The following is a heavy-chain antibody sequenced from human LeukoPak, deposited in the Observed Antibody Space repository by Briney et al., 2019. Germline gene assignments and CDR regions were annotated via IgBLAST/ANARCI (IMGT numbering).Heavy chain of an antibody. CDR3: ARVDGSSSWYLFDY. CDR1: GGSISSGSYY. CDR2: IYTSGST. D-gene: IGHD6-13*01. Sequence: SEALSLTCTVSGGSISSGSYYWSWIRQPAGKGLEWIGRIYTSGSTNYNPSLKSRVTISVDTSKNQFSLKLSSVTAADTAVYYCARVDGSSSWYLFDYWGQGTLVTVSS. V-gene: IGHV4-61*02. J-gene: IGHJ4*02.